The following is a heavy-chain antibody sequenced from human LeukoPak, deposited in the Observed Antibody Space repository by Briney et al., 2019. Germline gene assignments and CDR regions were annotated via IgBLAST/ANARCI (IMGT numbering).Heavy chain of an antibody. CDR1: GFTFSSYA. CDR3: AKELIIQPTGTVAFDI. CDR2: ISGSGGST. Sequence: GGSLRLSCAASGFTFSSYAMSWVRQAPGKGLEWVSAISGSGGSTYYADSVKGRFTISRDNSKNTLYLQMNSLRAEDTAVYFCAKELIIQPTGTVAFDIRGQGTMVTVSS. V-gene: IGHV3-23*01. D-gene: IGHD1-1*01. J-gene: IGHJ3*02.